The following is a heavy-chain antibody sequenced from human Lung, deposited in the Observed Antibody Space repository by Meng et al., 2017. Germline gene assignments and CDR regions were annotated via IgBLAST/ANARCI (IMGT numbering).Heavy chain of an antibody. D-gene: IGHD4-11*01. CDR2: INHSGST. Sequence: QVHLQQWGAGLLKPSETLSLTCVVSGGSFSDYYWSWIRQPPGKGLEWIGEINHSGSTNYNPSLESRATISVDTSQNNLSLKLSSVTAADSAVYYCARGPTTMAHDLDYWGQGTLVTVSS. CDR3: ARGPTTMAHDLDY. V-gene: IGHV4-34*01. CDR1: GGSFSDYY. J-gene: IGHJ4*02.